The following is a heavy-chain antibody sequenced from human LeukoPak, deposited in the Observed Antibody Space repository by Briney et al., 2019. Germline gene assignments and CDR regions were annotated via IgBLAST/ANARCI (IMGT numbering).Heavy chain of an antibody. CDR3: ARDWEGYSYGFWPCDY. V-gene: IGHV3-20*04. Sequence: GGSLRLSCAASGFTFDDYGMSWVRQAPGKGLEWVTGITWDGGSKGYADSVKGRFTISRDNAKNSLYLQMNSLRAEDTALYYCARDWEGYSYGFWPCDYWGQGTLVTVSS. CDR1: GFTFDDYG. J-gene: IGHJ4*02. D-gene: IGHD5-18*01. CDR2: ITWDGGSK.